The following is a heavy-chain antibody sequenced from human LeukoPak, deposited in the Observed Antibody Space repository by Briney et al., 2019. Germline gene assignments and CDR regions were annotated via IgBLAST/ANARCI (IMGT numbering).Heavy chain of an antibody. V-gene: IGHV3-48*01. CDR1: GFSFTAYS. J-gene: IGHJ4*02. CDR2: IGPGGDI. CDR3: ARRFDS. Sequence: GGSLRLSCAASGFSFTAYSMNWVRQAPGRGLEWISYIGPGGDIYYADSVTGRFTVSRDAAKNSLYLQMNGLRVEDTAVYYCARRFDSWGQGTLITVSS.